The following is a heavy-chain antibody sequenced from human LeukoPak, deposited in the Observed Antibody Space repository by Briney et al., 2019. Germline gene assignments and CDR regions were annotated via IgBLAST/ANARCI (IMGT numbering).Heavy chain of an antibody. J-gene: IGHJ5*02. CDR3: ARDVGGYDLEKLRSYNWFDP. Sequence: ASVKVSCKASGYTFTGYYLHWVRQAPGQGLEWMGLINPNSGGTHNAQKFQGRVTMTRDPSISTAYMEQSRLRSDDTAVYYCARDVGGYDLEKLRSYNWFDPWGQGTLVTVSS. D-gene: IGHD5-12*01. V-gene: IGHV1-2*02. CDR2: INPNSGGT. CDR1: GYTFTGYY.